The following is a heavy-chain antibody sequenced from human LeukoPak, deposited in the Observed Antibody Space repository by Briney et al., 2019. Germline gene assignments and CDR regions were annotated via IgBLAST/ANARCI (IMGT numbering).Heavy chain of an antibody. V-gene: IGHV3-30*01. CDR3: ARDDAGSGWYQYFDY. J-gene: IGHJ4*02. Sequence: GGTLTLTCAASGGTFSSYAMHWIRQAPGKGLEWVAVISYDGSNKYYADSVKGRFTISGDNSKNTLYLQMNSLRAEDTAVYYCARDDAGSGWYQYFDYWGQGTLVTVSS. CDR2: ISYDGSNK. D-gene: IGHD6-19*01. CDR1: GGTFSSYA.